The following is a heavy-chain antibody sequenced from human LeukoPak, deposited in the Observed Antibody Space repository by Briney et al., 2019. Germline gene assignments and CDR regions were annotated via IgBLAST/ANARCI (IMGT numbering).Heavy chain of an antibody. CDR1: GGSFSGDY. J-gene: IGHJ5*02. Sequence: PSETLSLTCAVYGGSFSGDYWSWIRQPPGKGLEWIGEINHSGSTNYNPSLKSRVTISVDTSKNQFSLKLSSVTAADTAVYYCARDSGYCTNGVCLGDTNWFDPWGQGTLVTVSS. CDR2: INHSGST. CDR3: ARDSGYCTNGVCLGDTNWFDP. D-gene: IGHD2-8*01. V-gene: IGHV4-34*01.